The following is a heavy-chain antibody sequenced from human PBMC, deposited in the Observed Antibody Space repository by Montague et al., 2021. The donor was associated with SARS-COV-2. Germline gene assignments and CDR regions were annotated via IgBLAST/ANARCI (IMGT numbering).Heavy chain of an antibody. CDR1: GGSIANNIDY. CDR3: ARLKRYFDSSGSPSAFDF. Sequence: SETLSLTCTVSGGSIANNIDYWAWIRQPPGKGLEWIGSMYYTGXTXYXXXXKXRVTISVVTSKNHFTLKLSSVTAAETAVYYCARLKRYFDSSGSPSAFDFWGQGTKVTVSS. CDR2: MYYTGXT. J-gene: IGHJ3*01. V-gene: IGHV4-39*02. D-gene: IGHD3-22*01.